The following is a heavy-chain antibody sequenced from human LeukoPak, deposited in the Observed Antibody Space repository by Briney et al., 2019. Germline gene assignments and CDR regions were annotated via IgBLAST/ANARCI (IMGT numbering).Heavy chain of an antibody. J-gene: IGHJ4*02. Sequence: ASVKVSCKASGYTSTSYGISWVRQAPGQGLEWTGWMNPKSGYTGHAQRFQGRVTITRDTSISTVYMELSSLRSENTAVYFCARVDGSPDYWGQGTLVTVSS. CDR3: ARVDGSPDY. CDR1: GYTSTSYG. V-gene: IGHV1-8*03. CDR2: MNPKSGYT. D-gene: IGHD2-15*01.